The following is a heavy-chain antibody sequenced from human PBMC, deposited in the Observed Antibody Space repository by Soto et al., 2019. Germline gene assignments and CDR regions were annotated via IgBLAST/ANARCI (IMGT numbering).Heavy chain of an antibody. D-gene: IGHD2-21*02. Sequence: SETLSLTCTVSGGSISSYYWSWIRQPPGKGLEWIGYVYYSGSTNYNPSLKSRVTISVDTSKNQFSLKLSSVTAADTAVYYCARRWGVTLYYWGQGTLVTVSS. CDR2: VYYSGST. CDR3: ARRWGVTLYY. CDR1: GGSISSYY. V-gene: IGHV4-59*01. J-gene: IGHJ4*02.